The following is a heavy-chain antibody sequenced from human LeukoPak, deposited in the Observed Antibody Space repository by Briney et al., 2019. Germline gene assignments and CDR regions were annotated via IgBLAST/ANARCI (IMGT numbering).Heavy chain of an antibody. Sequence: GGSLRLSCAASGFTFSSYAMSWVRQAPGKGLEWVSAISGSGGSTYYADSVKGRFTISRDNSKSTLYLQMNSLRAEDTAVYYCNTPIEYSSWYMPGDDAFDIWGQGTMVTVSS. V-gene: IGHV3-23*01. CDR2: ISGSGGST. D-gene: IGHD6-13*01. J-gene: IGHJ3*02. CDR1: GFTFSSYA. CDR3: NTPIEYSSWYMPGDDAFDI.